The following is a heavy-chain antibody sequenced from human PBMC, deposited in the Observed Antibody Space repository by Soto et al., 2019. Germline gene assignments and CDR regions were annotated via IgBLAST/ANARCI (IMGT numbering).Heavy chain of an antibody. Sequence: QLQLQESGPGLVKPSETLSLTCTVSGGSISSSSYYWGWIRQPPGKGLEWIGSIYYSGSTYYNPSLKSRVTISVDTSKNQFSLKLSSVTAADTAVYYCARVDVNGYDSYFDYWGQGTLVTVSS. D-gene: IGHD5-12*01. CDR2: IYYSGST. V-gene: IGHV4-39*01. CDR3: ARVDVNGYDSYFDY. J-gene: IGHJ4*02. CDR1: GGSISSSSYY.